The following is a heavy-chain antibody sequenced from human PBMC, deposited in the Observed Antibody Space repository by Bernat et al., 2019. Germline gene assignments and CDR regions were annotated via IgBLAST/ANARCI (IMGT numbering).Heavy chain of an antibody. CDR1: GYTLTELS. D-gene: IGHD2-8*02. J-gene: IGHJ4*02. V-gene: IGHV1-24*01. CDR2: FDPEDGET. CDR3: ATGEYCTGGVCYTTAFDY. Sequence: QVQLVQSGAEVKKPGASVKVSCKVSGYTLTELSMHWVRQAPGKGLEWMGGFDPEDGETIYAQKFQGRVTMTEDRSTDTADIELSSLRSEDTAVYYCATGEYCTGGVCYTTAFDYWGQGTLVTVSS.